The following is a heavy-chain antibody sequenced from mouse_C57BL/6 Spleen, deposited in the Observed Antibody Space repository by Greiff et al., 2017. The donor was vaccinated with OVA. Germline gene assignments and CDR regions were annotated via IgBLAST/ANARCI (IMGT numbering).Heavy chain of an antibody. Sequence: QVHVKQPGAELVRPGSSVKLSCKASGYTFTSYWMHWVKQRPIQGLEWIGNIDPSDSETHYNQKFKDKATLTVDKSSSTAYMQLSSLTSEDSAVYYCARTGGSSGHYWGQGTTLTVSS. V-gene: IGHV1-52*01. D-gene: IGHD3-2*02. J-gene: IGHJ2*01. CDR2: IDPSDSET. CDR1: GYTFTSYW. CDR3: ARTGGSSGHY.